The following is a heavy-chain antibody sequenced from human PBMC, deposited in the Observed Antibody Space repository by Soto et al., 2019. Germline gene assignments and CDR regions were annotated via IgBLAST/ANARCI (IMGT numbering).Heavy chain of an antibody. V-gene: IGHV4-59*01. CDR2: IYYSGST. Sequence: QVQLQESGPGLVKPSETLSLTCTVSGGSISSYYWSWIRQPPGKGLEWNGYIYYSGSTNYNPSLMSRVTISVDTSKNQFSLKLSSVTAADTAVYYCARDHGIAAAGYYYGMDVWGQGTTVTVSS. CDR1: GGSISSYY. J-gene: IGHJ6*02. D-gene: IGHD6-13*01. CDR3: ARDHGIAAAGYYYGMDV.